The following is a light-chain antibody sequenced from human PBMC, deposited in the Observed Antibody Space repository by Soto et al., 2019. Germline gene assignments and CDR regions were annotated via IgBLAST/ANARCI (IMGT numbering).Light chain of an antibody. CDR2: KAS. CDR1: QSIRSE. V-gene: IGKV1-5*03. Sequence: DIQMTQSPSTLSASVGDRVTITCRASQSIRSELAWYQQKPGKAPKLLIYKASNLDSGVPSRFSGSGSGTEFTLTVSSLQPADFATYYCQQYNSYSWTFGQGTKVEIK. CDR3: QQYNSYSWT. J-gene: IGKJ1*01.